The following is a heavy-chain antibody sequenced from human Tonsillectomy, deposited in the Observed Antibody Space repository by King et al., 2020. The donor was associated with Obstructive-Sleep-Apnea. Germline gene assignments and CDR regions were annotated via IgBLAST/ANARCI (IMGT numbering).Heavy chain of an antibody. Sequence: VQLVESGAEVKKPGASVKVSCKASGYIFTSYYLHWVRQAPGQGLEWMGVINPSGGSTSYAQKFQGRVTMTRDTSTRTVYMELRSLRSEDTAVYYCAGAAAWYYAPLTDNWFDPWGQGTLVTVSS. CDR1: GYIFTSYY. V-gene: IGHV1-46*01. CDR3: AGAAAWYYAPLTDNWFDP. D-gene: IGHD3-3*01. CDR2: INPSGGST. J-gene: IGHJ5*02.